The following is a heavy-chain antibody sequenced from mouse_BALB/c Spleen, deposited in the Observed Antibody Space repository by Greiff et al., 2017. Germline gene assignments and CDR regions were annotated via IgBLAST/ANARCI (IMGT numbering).Heavy chain of an antibody. Sequence: EVHLVESGGGLVQPGGSLRLSCATSGFTFTDYYMSWVRQPPGKALEWLGFIRNKANGYTTEYSASVKGRFTISRDNSQSILYLQMNTLRAEDSATYYCARDMGYGSSYWYFDVWGAGTTVTVSS. CDR1: GFTFTDYY. J-gene: IGHJ1*01. CDR3: ARDMGYGSSYWYFDV. V-gene: IGHV7-3*02. CDR2: IRNKANGYTT. D-gene: IGHD1-1*01.